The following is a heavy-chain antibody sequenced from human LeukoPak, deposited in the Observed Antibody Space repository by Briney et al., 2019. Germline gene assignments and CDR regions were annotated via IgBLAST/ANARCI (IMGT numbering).Heavy chain of an antibody. CDR1: GFTFDDYA. V-gene: IGHV3-9*01. D-gene: IGHD4-17*01. Sequence: GGSLRLSCAASGFTFDDYAMHWVRQAPGKGLEWVSGISWNSGSIGYADSVKGRFTISRDNAKNSLYLQMNSLRAEDTAVYSCARESGGDYHIDHWGQGALVTVSS. J-gene: IGHJ4*02. CDR2: ISWNSGSI. CDR3: ARESGGDYHIDH.